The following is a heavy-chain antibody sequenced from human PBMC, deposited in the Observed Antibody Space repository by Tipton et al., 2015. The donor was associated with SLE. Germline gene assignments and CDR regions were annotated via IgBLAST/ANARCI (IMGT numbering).Heavy chain of an antibody. V-gene: IGHV3-23*01. D-gene: IGHD6-19*01. CDR1: GFLFRSYA. CDR3: ATGYSSAY. J-gene: IGHJ4*02. Sequence: SLRLSCAASGFLFRSYAMNWVRQAPGKGLEWVSTISGSGGSTFYADSVRGRFTISRDNSKNTVYLQMNNLRAEDTAVYYCATGYSSAYWGQGTLVTVSS. CDR2: ISGSGGST.